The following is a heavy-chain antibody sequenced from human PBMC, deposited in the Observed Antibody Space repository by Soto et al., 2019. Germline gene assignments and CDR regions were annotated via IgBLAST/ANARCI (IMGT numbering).Heavy chain of an antibody. CDR1: GFTFSDYY. CDR2: ISSSGSTI. V-gene: IGHV3-11*01. D-gene: IGHD6-6*01. J-gene: IGHJ4*02. CDR3: AREHVAARLPLEIPAVYDY. Sequence: GGSLRLSCAASGFTFSDYYMSWIRQAPGKGLEWVSYISSSGSTIYYADSVKGRFTISRDNAKNSLYLQMNSLRAEDTAVYYCAREHVAARLPLEIPAVYDYWGQGTLVTVSS.